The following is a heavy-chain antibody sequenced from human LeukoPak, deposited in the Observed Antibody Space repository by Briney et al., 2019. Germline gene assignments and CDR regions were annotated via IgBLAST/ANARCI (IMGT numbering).Heavy chain of an antibody. J-gene: IGHJ4*02. CDR2: FDPEDGET. CDR3: ATTDEPGELSFDY. CDR1: GYTLTELS. D-gene: IGHD1-26*01. Sequence: ASVKVSCKVSGYTLTELSMHWVRQAPGKGLEWMGGFDPEDGETIYAQKFQGRVTMTEGTSTDTAYMELSSLRSEDTAVYYCATTDEPGELSFDYWGQGTLVTVSS. V-gene: IGHV1-24*01.